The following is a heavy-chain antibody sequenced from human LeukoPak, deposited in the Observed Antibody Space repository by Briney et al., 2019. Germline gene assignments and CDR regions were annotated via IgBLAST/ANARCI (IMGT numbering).Heavy chain of an antibody. V-gene: IGHV4-59*01. CDR1: GGSISSYY. D-gene: IGHD3-16*01. Sequence: PSETLSLTCTVSGGSISSYYWSWIRQPPGKGLEWIGYIYYSGSTNYNPSLKSRVTISVDTSKNRFSLKLSSVTAADTAVYYCARADHLDWFDPWGQGTPVTVSS. CDR3: ARADHLDWFDP. J-gene: IGHJ5*02. CDR2: IYYSGST.